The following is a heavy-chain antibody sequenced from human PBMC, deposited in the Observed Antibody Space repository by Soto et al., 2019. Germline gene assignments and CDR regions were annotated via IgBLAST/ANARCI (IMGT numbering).Heavy chain of an antibody. J-gene: IGHJ3*02. CDR3: ARPVIQLWLVAFDI. CDR2: ISSSSSTI. CDR1: GFTFSSYS. V-gene: IGHV3-48*02. Sequence: EVQLVESGGGLVQPGGSLRLSCAASGFTFSSYSMNWVRQAPGKGLEWVSYISSSSSTIYYADSVKGRFTISRDNAKNSLYLQMNSLRDEDTAVYYCARPVIQLWLVAFDIWGQGTMVTVSS. D-gene: IGHD5-18*01.